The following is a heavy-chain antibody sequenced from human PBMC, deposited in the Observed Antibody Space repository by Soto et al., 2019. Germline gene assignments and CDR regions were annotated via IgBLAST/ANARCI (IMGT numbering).Heavy chain of an antibody. CDR2: ISAYNGNT. J-gene: IGHJ4*02. CDR1: GYSFTSYG. V-gene: IGHV1-18*01. Sequence: ASVKVSCKASGYSFTSYGISWVRQAPGQGLEWMGWISAYNGNTNYAQKLQGRVTMTTDTSTSTAYMELRSLRSDDTAVYYCARFGSVVAATSDIGGYWGQGTLVTVSS. CDR3: ARFGSVVAATSDIGGY. D-gene: IGHD2-15*01.